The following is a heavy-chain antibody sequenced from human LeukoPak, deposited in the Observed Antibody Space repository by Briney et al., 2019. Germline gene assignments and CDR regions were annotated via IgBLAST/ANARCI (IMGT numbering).Heavy chain of an antibody. CDR3: TRQKEGITDV. J-gene: IGHJ6*04. D-gene: IGHD1-14*01. CDR2: IRSRVNSYAT. Sequence: GGSLRLSCAASGFTFSGSALHWVRQASGKGLEWVGRIRSRVNSYATTYAASVKGRFTISRDDSKNTAYLQMDSLKTEDTAVYYCTRQKEGITDVWGKGTTVTVSS. V-gene: IGHV3-73*01. CDR1: GFTFSGSA.